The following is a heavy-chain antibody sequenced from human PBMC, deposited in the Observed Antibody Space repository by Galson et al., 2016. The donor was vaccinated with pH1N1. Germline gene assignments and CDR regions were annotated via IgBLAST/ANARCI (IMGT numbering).Heavy chain of an antibody. V-gene: IGHV3-30*02. J-gene: IGHJ4*02. CDR2: IHYDGSKT. Sequence: SLRLSCAASGFTFSNYGMHWVRQAPGKGLEWLSFIHYDGSKTYQLDSVKDRFTISRDNSKNTLYLQMNSLRAEDTAVYYCARDKRERPGYSSGWCGDYWGQGSLVTVSS. CDR3: ARDKRERPGYSSGWCGDY. D-gene: IGHD6-19*01. CDR1: GFTFSNYG.